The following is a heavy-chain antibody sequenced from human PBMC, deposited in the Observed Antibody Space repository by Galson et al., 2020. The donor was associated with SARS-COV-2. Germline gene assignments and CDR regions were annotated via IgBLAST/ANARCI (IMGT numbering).Heavy chain of an antibody. D-gene: IGHD6-19*01. Sequence: GESLKISCAASGFTFKSHAMHWIRQAPGKGLEWVAQIFYDGSDKYYVDSVKGRFTISRDDSEKTVYLQMNNLRADDTAVYYCARDGQNRGGWAFDYWGQGTLVTVSS. V-gene: IGHV3-33*01. CDR3: ARDGQNRGGWAFDY. CDR1: GFTFKSHA. CDR2: IFYDGSDK. J-gene: IGHJ4*02.